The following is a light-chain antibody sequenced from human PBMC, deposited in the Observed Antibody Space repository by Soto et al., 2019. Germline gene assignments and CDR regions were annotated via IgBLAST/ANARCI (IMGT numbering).Light chain of an antibody. CDR1: SSDVGNYNL. Sequence: QSVLTQPASVSGPPGQSITISCTGTSSDVGNYNLVSWYQQHPGKAPKLMIYEGSKRPSGVSNRFSGSKSGNTASLTISGLQAEDEADYYCCSYAGTSTFYVFGTGTKVTVL. CDR2: EGS. J-gene: IGLJ1*01. CDR3: CSYAGTSTFYV. V-gene: IGLV2-23*01.